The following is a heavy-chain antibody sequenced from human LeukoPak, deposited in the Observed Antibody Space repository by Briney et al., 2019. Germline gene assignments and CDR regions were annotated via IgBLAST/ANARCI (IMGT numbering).Heavy chain of an antibody. CDR2: IHYSGNT. Sequence: SETLSLTCTVSGGSISSSNYYWGWVRQPPGKGLEWIGTIHYSGNTYYNPSLKSRVAISVDTSKNQFSLRLSSVTAADTAVYYCARDFGDYRVDYWGQGTLVTVSS. CDR3: ARDFGDYRVDY. J-gene: IGHJ4*02. D-gene: IGHD4-17*01. V-gene: IGHV4-39*01. CDR1: GGSISSSNYY.